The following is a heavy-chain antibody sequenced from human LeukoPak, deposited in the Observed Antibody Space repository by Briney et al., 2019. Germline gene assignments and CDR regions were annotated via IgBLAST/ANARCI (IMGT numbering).Heavy chain of an antibody. CDR1: GFTFSSYS. CDR2: ISSSSSYI. Sequence: GGSLRLSCAASGFTFSSYSMNWVRQAPGKGLEWVSSISSSSSYIYYADSVKGRFTISRDNAKNSLYLQMNSLTAGDTAVYYCARVTYSSGWYDYWGQGTLVTVSS. D-gene: IGHD6-19*01. CDR3: ARVTYSSGWYDY. V-gene: IGHV3-21*01. J-gene: IGHJ4*02.